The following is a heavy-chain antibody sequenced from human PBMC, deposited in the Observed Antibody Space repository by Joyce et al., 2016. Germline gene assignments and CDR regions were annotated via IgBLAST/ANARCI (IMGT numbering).Heavy chain of an antibody. CDR2: VNPNSGAT. D-gene: IGHD3-22*01. J-gene: IGHJ4*02. V-gene: IGHV1-2*02. Sequence: QVQLVQSGAEVKKPGASVRVSCKASGYTFTGYFLHWVRQAPGQGLEWMGWVNPNSGATFYAQKFECRVTFTRDTSIATAYMEVGRLRSDDTAVFYCVREWSYYDSRVSDPVYYWGQGTLITVSS. CDR1: GYTFTGYF. CDR3: VREWSYYDSRVSDPVYY.